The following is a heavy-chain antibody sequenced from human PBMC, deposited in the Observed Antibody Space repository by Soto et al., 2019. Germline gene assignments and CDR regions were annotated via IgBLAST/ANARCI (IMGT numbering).Heavy chain of an antibody. CDR2: IYSGGTT. Sequence: EVQLVESGGGLVQPGGSLRHSCAASGITVSSNYMSWVRQAPGKGLEWVSVIYSGGTTYYTDSVKGRFTISRDNSKNTLYLQMNSLRAEDTAVYYCARGGGIVATIRRGFDFWGQGTLVTVSS. CDR3: ARGGGIVATIRRGFDF. D-gene: IGHD5-12*01. CDR1: GITVSSNY. V-gene: IGHV3-66*01. J-gene: IGHJ4*02.